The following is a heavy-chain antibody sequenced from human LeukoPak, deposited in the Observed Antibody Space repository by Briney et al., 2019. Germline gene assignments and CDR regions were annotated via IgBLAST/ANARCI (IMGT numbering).Heavy chain of an antibody. CDR2: MHSSDGT. D-gene: IGHD4-17*01. CDR3: ARHVYGEGMVV. Sequence: SETLSLTCTVSGGSLNGYYWGWIRQPPGKGLECIGYMHSSDGTAHNASLKSRLTISLDTSKNQFSLTLSSVTAADTAVYYCARHVYGEGMVVWGKGTTVTVSS. CDR1: GGSLNGYY. V-gene: IGHV4-59*08. J-gene: IGHJ6*04.